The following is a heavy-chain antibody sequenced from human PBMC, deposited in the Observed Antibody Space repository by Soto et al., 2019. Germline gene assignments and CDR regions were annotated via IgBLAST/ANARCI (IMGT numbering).Heavy chain of an antibody. CDR2: IIPSSGST. CDR3: ARDQYSGSFLY. V-gene: IGHV1-2*02. Sequence: QVHLEQSGAEVKKAGASVKVSCKASGYRFTDYHLHWLRQAPGQGVEWVGWIIPSSGSTNYAQKFQGRVTMTRDTSITTAYMELRSLTSDDTAVYFCARDQYSGSFLYWGQGTLVTVSS. CDR1: GYRFTDYH. D-gene: IGHD1-26*01. J-gene: IGHJ4*02.